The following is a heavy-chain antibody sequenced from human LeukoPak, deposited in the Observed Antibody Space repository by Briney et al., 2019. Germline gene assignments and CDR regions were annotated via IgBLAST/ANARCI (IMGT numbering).Heavy chain of an antibody. CDR2: IYHSGST. Sequence: SQTLSLTCAVSGGSISSGGYSWSWIQQPPGKGLEWIGYIYHSGSTYYNPSLKSRVTISVDRSKNQFSLKLSSVTAADTAVYYCARFCSGGSCPFDPWGQGTLVTVSS. J-gene: IGHJ5*02. CDR1: GGSISSGGYS. CDR3: ARFCSGGSCPFDP. V-gene: IGHV4-30-2*01. D-gene: IGHD2-15*01.